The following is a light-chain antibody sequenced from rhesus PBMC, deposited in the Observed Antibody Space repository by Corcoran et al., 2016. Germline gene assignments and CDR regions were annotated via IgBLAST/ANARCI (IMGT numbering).Light chain of an antibody. J-gene: IGKJ1*01. V-gene: IGKV3S9*01. CDR3: QKYTNWHPT. Sequence: EIVMMQSPATLSLSPGERATLSCRASQSLNSYVAWYQPRPEQSPRLLYYGASSRATGIPARFSGSGSGTDFTLILSSLEPEDVGVYYCQKYTNWHPTFGQGTKVEIK. CDR2: GAS. CDR1: QSLNSY.